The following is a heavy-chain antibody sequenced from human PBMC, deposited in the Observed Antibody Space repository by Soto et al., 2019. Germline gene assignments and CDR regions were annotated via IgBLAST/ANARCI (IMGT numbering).Heavy chain of an antibody. D-gene: IGHD3-22*01. CDR3: AREPPHYYDSSGYHFDY. CDR1: GGSIISSNW. Sequence: LSYAVFGGSIISSNWRSWVRQPPGKGLEWIGEIYHSGSTNYNPSLKSRVTISVDKSKNQFSLKLSSVTAADTAVYYCAREPPHYYDSSGYHFDYWGQGTLVTVSS. V-gene: IGHV4-4*02. CDR2: IYHSGST. J-gene: IGHJ4*02.